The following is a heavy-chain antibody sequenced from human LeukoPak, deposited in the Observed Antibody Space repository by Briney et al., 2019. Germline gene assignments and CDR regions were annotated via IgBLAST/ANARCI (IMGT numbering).Heavy chain of an antibody. J-gene: IGHJ4*02. V-gene: IGHV4-34*01. CDR3: ARGTEGYTRVGANAGPRWTFDY. CDR2: INHSGST. CDR1: GGSFSGYY. Sequence: SETLSLTCAVYGGSFSGYYWSWIRQPPGKGLEWIGEINHSGSTNYNPSHKSRVTISVDTSKNQFSLKLSSVTAADTAVYYCARGTEGYTRVGANAGPRWTFDYWGQGTLVTVSS. D-gene: IGHD1-26*01.